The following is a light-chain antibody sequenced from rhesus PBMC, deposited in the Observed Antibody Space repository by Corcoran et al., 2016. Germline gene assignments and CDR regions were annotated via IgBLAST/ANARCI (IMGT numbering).Light chain of an antibody. Sequence: DIQMTQSPSSLSASVGDTVTSTCRARQGSSSWLAWYQQKPGKAPKRLLYKASLLQSGVPSRFSGIGSGTDFTLTIRSLQSEDFATYYCQQYSSSPYSFGQGTKVKIK. CDR3: QQYSSSPYS. V-gene: IGKV1-22*01. J-gene: IGKJ2*01. CDR2: KAS. CDR1: QGSSSW.